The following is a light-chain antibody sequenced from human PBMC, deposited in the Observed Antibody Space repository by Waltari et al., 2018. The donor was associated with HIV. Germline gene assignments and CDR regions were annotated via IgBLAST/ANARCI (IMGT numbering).Light chain of an antibody. J-gene: IGLJ2*01. CDR2: QDS. V-gene: IGLV3-1*01. CDR3: QAWDSSTVV. CDR1: KLGAKY. Sequence: SYELPPPPSVSVSPTQTASITCSGEKLGAKYACRYQQKPGQSPVLVIDQDSKRPSGIPERFSGSNSGNTATLTISGTQAMDEADYYCQAWDSSTVVFGGGTKLTVL.